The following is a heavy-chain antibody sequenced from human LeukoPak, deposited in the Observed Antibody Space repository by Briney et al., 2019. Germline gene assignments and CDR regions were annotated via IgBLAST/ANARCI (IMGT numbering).Heavy chain of an antibody. J-gene: IGHJ4*02. CDR1: GGSISSYY. CDR3: ARGIVVVPAAIEFRGGYGYYFDY. Sequence: SETLSLTCTVSGGSISSYYWSWIRQPPGKGLAWIGYIYYSGSTNYNPSLKSRVTISVDTSKNQFSLKLSSVTAADTAVYYCARGIVVVPAAIEFRGGYGYYFDYWGQGTLVTVSS. D-gene: IGHD2-2*02. CDR2: IYYSGST. V-gene: IGHV4-59*01.